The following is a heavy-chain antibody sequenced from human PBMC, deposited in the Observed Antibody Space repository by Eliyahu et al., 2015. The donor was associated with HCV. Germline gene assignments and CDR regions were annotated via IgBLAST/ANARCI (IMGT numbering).Heavy chain of an antibody. CDR3: ATLLGDSTYFYY. D-gene: IGHD3-10*01. CDR2: IKRDGSVR. J-gene: IGHJ4*02. Sequence: EVQLVESGGNLVQPGGSLRLSXXASGXXISTXWXSWVRQAPGKGLEWVATIKRDGSVRHYLDSVKGRFTISRDNAKNSLYLQMSSLRAEDTAVYYCATLLGDSTYFYYWGQGTLVPVSS. CDR1: GXXISTXW. V-gene: IGHV3-7*01.